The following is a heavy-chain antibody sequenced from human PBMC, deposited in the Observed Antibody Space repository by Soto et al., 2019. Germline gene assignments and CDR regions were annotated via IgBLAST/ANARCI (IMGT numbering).Heavy chain of an antibody. J-gene: IGHJ4*02. D-gene: IGHD4-17*01. CDR3: AIDRGTYYGDIFDY. V-gene: IGHV1-18*01. CDR1: GYTFTSYG. Sequence: ASVKVSCRASGYTFTSYGISWVRQAPGQGLEWMGWISAYNGNTNYAQKLQGRVTMTTDTSTSTAYMELRSLRSDDTAVYYCAIDRGTYYGDIFDYWGQGTLVTVS. CDR2: ISAYNGNT.